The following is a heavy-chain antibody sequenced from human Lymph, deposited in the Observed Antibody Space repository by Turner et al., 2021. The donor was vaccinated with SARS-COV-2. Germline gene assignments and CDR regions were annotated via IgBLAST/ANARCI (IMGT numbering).Heavy chain of an antibody. CDR3: ARDLDTAGGMDV. CDR1: GITVSSNY. V-gene: IGHV3-53*04. CDR2: IYSGGTT. Sequence: EVQLVESGGGLVQPGRSLRLSCAASGITVSSNYMSWVRQAPGKGLEWVAVIYSGGTTYYADSVKGRFTISRHNSKNTLYLQMNSLRAEDTAVYYCARDLDTAGGMDVWGQGTTVTVSS. J-gene: IGHJ6*02. D-gene: IGHD5-18*01.